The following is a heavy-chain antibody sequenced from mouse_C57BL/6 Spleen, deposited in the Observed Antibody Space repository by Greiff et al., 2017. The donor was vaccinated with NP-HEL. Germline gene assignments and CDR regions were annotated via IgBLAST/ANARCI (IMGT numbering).Heavy chain of an antibody. CDR3: ARKSSYWYFDV. D-gene: IGHD1-1*01. Sequence: QVQLKQSGAELVKPGASVKISCKASGYAFSSYWMNWVKQRPGKGLEWIGQIYPGDGDTNYNGKFKGKATLTADKSSSTAYMQLSSLTSEDSAVYFCARKSSYWYFDVGGTGTTVTVSS. CDR1: GYAFSSYW. V-gene: IGHV1-80*01. CDR2: IYPGDGDT. J-gene: IGHJ1*03.